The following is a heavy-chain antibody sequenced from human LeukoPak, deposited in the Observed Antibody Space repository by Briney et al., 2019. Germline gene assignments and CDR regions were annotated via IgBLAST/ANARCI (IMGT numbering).Heavy chain of an antibody. D-gene: IGHD3-9*01. CDR3: ATDILTGYHAFDC. V-gene: IGHV4-39*01. CDR1: GGSISSSGYY. CDR2: LYYSGST. Sequence: SETLSLTCTVSGGSISSSGYYWGWLRQPPGKGLEWIGSLYYSGSTYYNPSLKSRVTIFVDTSKNQFSLQLSSVTAADTAFYYCATDILTGYHAFDCWGQGTLVTVSS. J-gene: IGHJ4*02.